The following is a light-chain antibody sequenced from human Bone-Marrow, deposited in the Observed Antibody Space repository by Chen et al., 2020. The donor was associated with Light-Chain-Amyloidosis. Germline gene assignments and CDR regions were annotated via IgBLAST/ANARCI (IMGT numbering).Light chain of an antibody. V-gene: IGLV3-25*03. CDR1: DLPTKY. CDR2: RDI. CDR3: QSADSSGTYEVI. J-gene: IGLJ2*01. Sequence: SYELTRPPSVSVSPGQTARITCSGDDLPTKYAYWYQQKPGQAPVLVIHRDIERPSGISERFSGSSSGTTATLTISGVQAEDEADYHCQSADSSGTYEVIFGGGTKLTVL.